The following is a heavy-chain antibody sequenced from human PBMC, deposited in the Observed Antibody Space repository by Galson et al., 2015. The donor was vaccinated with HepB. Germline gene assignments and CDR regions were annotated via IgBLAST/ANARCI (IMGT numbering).Heavy chain of an antibody. CDR2: IYWDDDK. D-gene: IGHD5-12*01. J-gene: IGHJ4*02. CDR1: GFSLSTSGVG. Sequence: PALVKPTQTLTLTCTFSGFSLSTSGVGVGWIRQPPGKALEWLALIYWDDDKRYSPSLKSRLTITKDTSKNQVVLTMTNMDPVDTATYYCALSSASGYDWSSARYVDYWGQGTLVTVSS. V-gene: IGHV2-5*02. CDR3: ALSSASGYDWSSARYVDY.